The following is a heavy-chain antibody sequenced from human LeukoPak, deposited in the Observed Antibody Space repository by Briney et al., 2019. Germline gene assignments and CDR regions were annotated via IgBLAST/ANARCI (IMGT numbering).Heavy chain of an antibody. CDR1: GFTFSSYD. D-gene: IGHD5-12*01. Sequence: GGSLRLSCAASGFTFSSYDMHWVRQAPGKGLEWVALILYDGSNKNYADSVNGRSTISRDNSKNTLYLQMNSLRAEDTAVYYCCKVDFDYWGQGTLVTVSS. CDR2: ILYDGSNK. CDR3: CKVDFDY. V-gene: IGHV3-30*03. J-gene: IGHJ4*02.